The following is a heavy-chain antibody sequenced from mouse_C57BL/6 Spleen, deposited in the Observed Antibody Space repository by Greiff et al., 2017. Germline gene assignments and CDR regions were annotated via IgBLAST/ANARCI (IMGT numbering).Heavy chain of an antibody. CDR1: GFSLSSYG. D-gene: IGHD2-4*01. CDR2: IWGDGSP. Sequence: VQLVVSGPGLVAPSQSLSITCPVSGFSLSSYGVSWVRQPPGKGLAWLGAIWGDGSPNYHSALISSLGISKDNSQSQVFLKLNSLQTDDTATSYCAKIYYDYDWYFDVWDTGATVTVPS. CDR3: AKIYYDYDWYFDV. V-gene: IGHV2-3*01. J-gene: IGHJ1*03.